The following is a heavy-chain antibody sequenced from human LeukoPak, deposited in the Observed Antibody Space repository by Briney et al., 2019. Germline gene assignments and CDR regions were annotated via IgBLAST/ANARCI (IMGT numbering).Heavy chain of an antibody. Sequence: DPGGSLRLSCAASGFTFSSYEMNWVRQAPGKGLEWASYISSSGSTIYYADSVKGRFTISRDNAKNSLYLQMNSLRAEDTAVYYCARGDGNIAAAADYWGQGTLVTVSS. D-gene: IGHD6-13*01. J-gene: IGHJ4*02. CDR3: ARGDGNIAAAADY. CDR1: GFTFSSYE. CDR2: ISSSGSTI. V-gene: IGHV3-48*03.